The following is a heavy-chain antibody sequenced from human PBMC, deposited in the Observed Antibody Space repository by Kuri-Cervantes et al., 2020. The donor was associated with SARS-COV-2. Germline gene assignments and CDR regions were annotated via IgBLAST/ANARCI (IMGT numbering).Heavy chain of an antibody. V-gene: IGHV4-39*01. CDR3: ARYRIQLWEDYYYYYGMDV. D-gene: IGHD5-18*01. CDR1: GGSISSSSYY. CDR2: IYYSGST. J-gene: IGHJ6*02. Sequence: SETLSLTCTVSGGSISSSSYYWGWIRQPPGKGLEWIGSIYYSGSTYYNPSVKSRVTISVDTSKNQFSLKLSSVTAADTAVYYCARYRIQLWEDYYYYYGMDVWGQGTTVTVSS.